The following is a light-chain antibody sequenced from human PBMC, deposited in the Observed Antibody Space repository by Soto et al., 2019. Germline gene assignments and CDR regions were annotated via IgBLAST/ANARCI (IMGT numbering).Light chain of an antibody. CDR1: QSISSR. CDR2: DAS. Sequence: DIQMTQSPSTLSASVGDRVTITCRASQSISSRLAWYQQKSGKAPKLLIYDASSLESGVASRFSGSGSGTEFTLTISSLQPDDFATYYCQQYNSYSPLTFGGGTKVDIK. V-gene: IGKV1-5*01. J-gene: IGKJ4*01. CDR3: QQYNSYSPLT.